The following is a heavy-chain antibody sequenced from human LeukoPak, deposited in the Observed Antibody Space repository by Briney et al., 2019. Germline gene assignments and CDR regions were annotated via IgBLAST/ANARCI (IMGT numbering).Heavy chain of an antibody. Sequence: PSETLSLTCAVSGGSISSGGYSWSWIRQPPGKGLEWIGYIYHSGSTYYNPSLKGRVTISVDRSKNQFSLKLSSVTAADTAVYYCARVYYSSSWLFDYWGQGTLVTVSS. CDR3: ARVYYSSSWLFDY. CDR1: GGSISSGGYS. D-gene: IGHD6-13*01. J-gene: IGHJ4*02. CDR2: IYHSGST. V-gene: IGHV4-30-2*01.